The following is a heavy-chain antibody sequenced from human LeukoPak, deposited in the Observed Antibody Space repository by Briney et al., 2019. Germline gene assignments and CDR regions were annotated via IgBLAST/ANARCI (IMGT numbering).Heavy chain of an antibody. CDR2: IKHDGSED. CDR1: GFTFSNYW. CDR3: ARGPYYYGSGSYGLGTTVKRYYFDY. V-gene: IGHV3-7*01. Sequence: GGSLRLSCAASGFTFSNYWMTWVRQAPGKGLEWVANIKHDGSEDYYLDSVKGRFTISRDNAKSSMWLQMNSLRDEDTAVYYCARGPYYYGSGSYGLGTTVKRYYFDYWGQGTLVTVSS. J-gene: IGHJ4*02. D-gene: IGHD3-10*01.